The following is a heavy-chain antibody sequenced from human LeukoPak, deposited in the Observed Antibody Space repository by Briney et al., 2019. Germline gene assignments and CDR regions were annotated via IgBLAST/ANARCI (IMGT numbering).Heavy chain of an antibody. D-gene: IGHD3-3*01. J-gene: IGHJ4*01. CDR3: ARPSRSGYYTGFEI. Sequence: GGSLTLSCEASGFTFSDFYLSWIRQAPGKGLEWLSYISSMSSTIYYADSVKGRFTISRDNAKNSLYLQMNNLRVEDTAVYYCARPSRSGYYTGFEICGHGSLVTVSS. V-gene: IGHV3-11*01. CDR1: GFTFSDFY. CDR2: ISSMSSTI.